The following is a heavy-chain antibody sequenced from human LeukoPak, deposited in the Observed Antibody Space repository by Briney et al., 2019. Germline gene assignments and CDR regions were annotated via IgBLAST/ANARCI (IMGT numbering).Heavy chain of an antibody. Sequence: TGGSLRLSCAASGFTFSSYWMSWVRQAPGKGLEWVANIKQDGSEKYYVDSVKGRFTISRDNAKNSLYLQMNSLRAEDTAVYFCARDRYYYGSGSYFDNWGQGTLVAVSS. CDR1: GFTFSSYW. CDR2: IKQDGSEK. V-gene: IGHV3-7*01. D-gene: IGHD3-10*01. J-gene: IGHJ4*02. CDR3: ARDRYYYGSGSYFDN.